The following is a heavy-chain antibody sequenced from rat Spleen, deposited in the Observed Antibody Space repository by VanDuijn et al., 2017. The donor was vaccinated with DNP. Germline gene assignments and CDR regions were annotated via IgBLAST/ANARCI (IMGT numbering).Heavy chain of an antibody. D-gene: IGHD1-8*01. V-gene: IGHV5-31*01. CDR2: ITRSGGST. J-gene: IGHJ2*01. Sequence: EVQLVESGGDLVQPGRSLKLSCVASGFTFNNYWMTWIRQVPGKGLEWVASITRSGGSTYYPDSVKGRFTISRDNAKSTLYLQVNSLRSEDTATYYCARHDYSNYYFDYWGRGVMVTVSS. CDR1: GFTFNNYW. CDR3: ARHDYSNYYFDY.